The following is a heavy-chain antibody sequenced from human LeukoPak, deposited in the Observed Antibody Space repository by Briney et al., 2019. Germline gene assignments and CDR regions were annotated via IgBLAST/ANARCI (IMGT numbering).Heavy chain of an antibody. J-gene: IGHJ5*02. CDR3: ARDGLPRGHWFDP. V-gene: IGHV3-48*04. D-gene: IGHD5/OR15-5a*01. CDR2: ISSSSSTI. Sequence: GGSLRLSCAAPGFTFSSYSMNWVRQAPGKGLEWVSYISSSSSTIYYADSVKGRFTISRDNAKNSLYLQMNSLRAEDTAVYYCARDGLPRGHWFDPWGQGTLVTVSS. CDR1: GFTFSSYS.